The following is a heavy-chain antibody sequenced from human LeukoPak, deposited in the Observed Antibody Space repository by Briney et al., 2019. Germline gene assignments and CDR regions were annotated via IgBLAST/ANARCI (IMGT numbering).Heavy chain of an antibody. Sequence: ASVKVSCKASGYTFTSYDINWVRQAPGQGLEWMGWMNPNSGNTGYAQKFQGRVTMTTNTYITTAYMELSSLRSEATAMYYCARGPTGTHHYYIDVWGKGTTVTVSS. CDR3: ARGPTGTHHYYIDV. J-gene: IGHJ6*03. CDR1: GYTFTSYD. D-gene: IGHD1-1*01. CDR2: MNPNSGNT. V-gene: IGHV1-8*01.